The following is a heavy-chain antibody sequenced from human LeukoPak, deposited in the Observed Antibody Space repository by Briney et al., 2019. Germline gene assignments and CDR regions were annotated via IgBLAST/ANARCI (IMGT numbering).Heavy chain of an antibody. CDR1: SGSLSDKY. D-gene: IGHD5-12*01. J-gene: IGHJ4*02. CDR3: ARLSGYHFDY. V-gene: IGHV4-34*01. Sequence: SETLSLTCGVYSGSLSDKYWSWIRHPPGKGLEWIGEINPSGRTNYNPSLKSRVTMSIDTSKNQFSLKLSSVTAADTAVYYCARLSGYHFDYWGQGALVTVSS. CDR2: INPSGRT.